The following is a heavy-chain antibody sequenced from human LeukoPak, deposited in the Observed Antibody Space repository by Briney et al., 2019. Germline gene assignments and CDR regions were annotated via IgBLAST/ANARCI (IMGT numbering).Heavy chain of an antibody. Sequence: HGESLKISCKGSGYSFTSYWIGWVRQMPGKGLEWMGIIYPGNSDTRYSPSFQGQVTISADKSISTAYLQWSSLKASDTAMYYCARSSMVRGIYYFDYWGQGILVTVSS. D-gene: IGHD3-10*01. CDR1: GYSFTSYW. V-gene: IGHV5-51*01. CDR2: IYPGNSDT. J-gene: IGHJ4*02. CDR3: ARSSMVRGIYYFDY.